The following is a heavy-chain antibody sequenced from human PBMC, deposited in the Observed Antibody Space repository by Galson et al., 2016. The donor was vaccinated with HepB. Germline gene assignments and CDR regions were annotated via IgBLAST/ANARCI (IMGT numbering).Heavy chain of an antibody. CDR3: ASDHSGYYFPFDY. J-gene: IGHJ4*02. V-gene: IGHV4-59*01. CDR2: IDYSGTT. Sequence: SETLSLTCSVSGGSISSYSWTWIRQPPGKGLEWIGYIDYSGTTNYNPSLKSRVSISVDTSKNQISLKLRYVTAADTAVYYCASDHSGYYFPFDYWGQGTLVIVSS. D-gene: IGHD3-22*01. CDR1: GGSISSYS.